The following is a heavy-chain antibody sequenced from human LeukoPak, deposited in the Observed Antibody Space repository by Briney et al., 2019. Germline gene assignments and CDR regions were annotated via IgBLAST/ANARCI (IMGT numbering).Heavy chain of an antibody. Sequence: SETLSLTCAVSGGSISSGGYSWSWIRQPPGKGLEWIGYIYHSGSTYYNPSLKSRVTISVDTSKNQFSLKLSSVTAADTAVYYCASSPGDYYYYYGMDVWGQGTTVTVSS. D-gene: IGHD4-17*01. J-gene: IGHJ6*02. CDR1: GGSISSGGYS. CDR2: IYHSGST. CDR3: ASSPGDYYYYYGMDV. V-gene: IGHV4-30-2*01.